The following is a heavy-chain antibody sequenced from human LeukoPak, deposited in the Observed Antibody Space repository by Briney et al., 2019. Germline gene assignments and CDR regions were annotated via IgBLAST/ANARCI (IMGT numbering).Heavy chain of an antibody. D-gene: IGHD4-17*01. CDR3: ARDYGDYQTYYFDY. Sequence: GGSLRLSCAASGFSFTSYSINWVRQAPGKGLEWVSYISRDSSNIYYADSVKGRFTISRDNAKNSLYLQMNSLRDEDTAVYYCARDYGDYQTYYFDYWGQGTLVTVSS. V-gene: IGHV3-48*02. CDR1: GFSFTSYS. J-gene: IGHJ4*02. CDR2: ISRDSSNI.